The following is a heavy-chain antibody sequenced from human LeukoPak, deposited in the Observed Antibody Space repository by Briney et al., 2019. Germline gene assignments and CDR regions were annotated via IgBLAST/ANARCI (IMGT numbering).Heavy chain of an antibody. CDR3: ARDVRLGSPYYYFDRDV. D-gene: IGHD3-10*01. V-gene: IGHV1-69*05. CDR1: GGTLSSYA. Sequence: SVTVSCKASGGTLSSYAISWVRQAPGQGLESMGGIIPIFGTANYAQTFQGRVTITTDESTSTAYMELSSLRCEDTAVYYCARDVRLGSPYYYFDRDVGGKGTTVTVS. CDR2: IIPIFGTA. J-gene: IGHJ6*03.